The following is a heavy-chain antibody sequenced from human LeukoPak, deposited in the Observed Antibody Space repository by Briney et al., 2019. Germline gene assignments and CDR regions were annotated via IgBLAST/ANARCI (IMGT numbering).Heavy chain of an antibody. D-gene: IGHD3-3*01. CDR3: ARGRMYYDFWSGYMRNWFDP. CDR1: GGSFSGYY. J-gene: IGHJ5*02. V-gene: IGHV4-34*01. Sequence: SETLSLTCAVYGGSFSGYYWSWIRQPPGKGLEWIGETNHSGSTNYNPSLKSRVTISVDTSKNQFSLKLSSVTAADTAVYYCARGRMYYDFWSGYMRNWFDPWGQGTLVTVSS. CDR2: TNHSGST.